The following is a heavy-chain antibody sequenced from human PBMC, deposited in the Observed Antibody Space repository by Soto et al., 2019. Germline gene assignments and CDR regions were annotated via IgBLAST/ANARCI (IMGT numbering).Heavy chain of an antibody. D-gene: IGHD4-17*01. CDR3: ARASTYGTFDY. Sequence: SETLSLTCTVSVASISSGAYYWGWIRQPPGKGLEWIGYIYYSGSTYYNPSLKSRVTISVDTSKNQFSLRLSSVTAADTAVYYCARASTYGTFDYWGQGTLVTVSS. V-gene: IGHV4-30-4*08. CDR2: IYYSGST. CDR1: VASISSGAYY. J-gene: IGHJ4*02.